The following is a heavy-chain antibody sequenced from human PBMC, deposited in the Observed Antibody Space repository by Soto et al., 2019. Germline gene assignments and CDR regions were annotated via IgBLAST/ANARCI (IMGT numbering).Heavy chain of an antibody. Sequence: ASVKVSCKASGYTFTSYGISWVRQAPGQGLEWMGWISAYNGNTNNAQKLRGRVTMTTDTSTSTAYMELRSLRSDDTAVYYCARYRDCSSTSCYLEFDYWGQGTLVTVSS. CDR3: ARYRDCSSTSCYLEFDY. V-gene: IGHV1-18*01. CDR1: GYTFTSYG. D-gene: IGHD2-2*01. CDR2: ISAYNGNT. J-gene: IGHJ4*02.